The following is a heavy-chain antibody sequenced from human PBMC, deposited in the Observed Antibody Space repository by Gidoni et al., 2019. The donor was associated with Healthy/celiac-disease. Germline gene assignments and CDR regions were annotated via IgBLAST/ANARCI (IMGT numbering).Heavy chain of an antibody. Sequence: EVQLVESGGGLVKPGGSLRLSCAASGFTFSSDSMNWVRQAPGKGLGWVSSISSSSSYIYYADSVKGRFTISRDNAKNSLYLQMNSLRAEDTAVYYCARDPPNPNYYDSSGYPPVPWFDPWGQGTLVTVSS. CDR2: ISSSSSYI. D-gene: IGHD3-22*01. CDR3: ARDPPNPNYYDSSGYPPVPWFDP. CDR1: GFTFSSDS. V-gene: IGHV3-21*01. J-gene: IGHJ5*02.